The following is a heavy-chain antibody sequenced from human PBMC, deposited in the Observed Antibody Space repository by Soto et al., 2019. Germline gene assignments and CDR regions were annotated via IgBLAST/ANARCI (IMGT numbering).Heavy chain of an antibody. CDR2: IYPGDSDT. J-gene: IGHJ5*02. CDR1: GYSFTSYW. D-gene: IGHD6-19*01. CDR3: ARRSLGGGWASNWFDP. V-gene: IGHV5-51*01. Sequence: GESLKISCKGSGYSFTSYWIGWVRQMPGKGLEWMGIIYPGDSDTRYSPSFQGQVTISADKSISTAYLQWSSLKASDTAMYYCARRSLGGGWASNWFDPWGQGTLVTVSS.